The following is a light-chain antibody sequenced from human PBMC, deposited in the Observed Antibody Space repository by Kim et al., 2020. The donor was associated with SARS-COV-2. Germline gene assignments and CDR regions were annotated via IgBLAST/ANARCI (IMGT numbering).Light chain of an antibody. Sequence: LSLAPGERAPLSCRASQSLSRDVAWYQHKPGQAPRLVIFDASTRATGIPSRFSGSGSDTEYSLTISSLQSEDFAVYYCQQYNSRHSFGQGTKLEI. J-gene: IGKJ2*01. CDR2: DAS. CDR1: QSLSRD. V-gene: IGKV3D-15*01. CDR3: QQYNSRHS.